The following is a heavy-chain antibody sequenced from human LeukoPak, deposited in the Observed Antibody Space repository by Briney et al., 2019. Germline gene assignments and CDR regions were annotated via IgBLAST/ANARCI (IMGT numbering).Heavy chain of an antibody. D-gene: IGHD3-22*01. CDR3: ARLYDSSGYFYYYGMDV. V-gene: IGHV3-48*03. CDR1: GFTFSSYE. CDR2: ISSSGSTI. Sequence: PGGSLRLSCAASGFTFSSYEMNWVRQAPGKGLEWVSYISSSGSTIYYADSVKGRFTISRDNAKNSLYLQMNSLRAEDTAVYYCARLYDSSGYFYYYGMDVWGQGTLVTVSS. J-gene: IGHJ6*02.